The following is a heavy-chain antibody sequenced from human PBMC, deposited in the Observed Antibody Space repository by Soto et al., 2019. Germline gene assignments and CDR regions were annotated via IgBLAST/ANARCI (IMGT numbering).Heavy chain of an antibody. CDR3: ARSRYCSGGSCSRDY. CDR1: GGTFSSYA. J-gene: IGHJ4*02. Sequence: QVQLVQSGAEVKKPGSSVKVSCKASGGTFSSYAISWVRQAPGQVLEWMGGIIPIFGTANYAQKFQGRVTITADESTITAYIELSSLRSEDTAVYYCARSRYCSGGSCSRDYWGQGTLVTVSS. CDR2: IIPIFGTA. D-gene: IGHD2-15*01. V-gene: IGHV1-69*01.